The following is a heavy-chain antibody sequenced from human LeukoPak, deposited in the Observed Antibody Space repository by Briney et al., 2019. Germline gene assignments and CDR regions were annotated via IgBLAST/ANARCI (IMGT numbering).Heavy chain of an antibody. CDR2: ISSSSSYI. J-gene: IGHJ4*02. D-gene: IGHD5-24*01. V-gene: IGHV3-21*01. CDR1: GFTFSSYS. Sequence: GGSLRLSCAASGFTFSSYSMNWVRQAPGKGLEWVSSISSSSSYIYYADSVKGRFTITRDNAKNSLYLQMNSLRAEDTAVYYCAREGGRGWLQRAGFDYWGQGTLVTVSS. CDR3: AREGGRGWLQRAGFDY.